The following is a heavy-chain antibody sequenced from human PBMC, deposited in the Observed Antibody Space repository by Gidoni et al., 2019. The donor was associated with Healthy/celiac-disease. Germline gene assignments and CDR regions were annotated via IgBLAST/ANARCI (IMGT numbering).Heavy chain of an antibody. CDR1: GGSFSGYY. CDR2: INNSGII. Sequence: HVQLQQWGAGLLKPSETMYLTCAVYGGSFSGYYSSWIRKPPGKGLEWIGEINNSGIINYNPSLMSRVTISVDTSKNQFSLKLSSVTAADTAVYYCARGGLRFLELLPDYYYGMDVWGQGTTVTVSS. CDR3: ARGGLRFLELLPDYYYGMDV. V-gene: IGHV4-34*01. D-gene: IGHD3-3*01. J-gene: IGHJ6*02.